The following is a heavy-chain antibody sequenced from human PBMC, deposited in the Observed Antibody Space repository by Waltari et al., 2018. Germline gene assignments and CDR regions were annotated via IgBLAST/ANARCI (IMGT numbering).Heavy chain of an antibody. V-gene: IGHV3-48*03. CDR3: ARDQVGMDV. Sequence: EVQLVESGGGLVQPGGSLRLSCAASGFTFSSYAMNWVRQAPGKGLEWVSYISSSGSTIYYADSVKGRFTISRDNSKNTLYLQMNSLRAEDTAVYYCARDQVGMDVWGQGTTVTVSS. J-gene: IGHJ6*02. CDR2: ISSSGSTI. CDR1: GFTFSSYA.